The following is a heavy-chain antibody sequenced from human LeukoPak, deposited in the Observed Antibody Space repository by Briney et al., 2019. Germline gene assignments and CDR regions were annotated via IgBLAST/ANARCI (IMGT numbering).Heavy chain of an antibody. CDR3: ARSRSGYYYDILTGYYPTGYFDY. CDR1: GYTFTSYY. D-gene: IGHD3-9*01. J-gene: IGHJ4*02. Sequence: ASVKVSCKASGYTFTSYYMHWVRRAPGQGLEWMGIINPSGGSTSYAQKFQGRVTMTRDMSTSTVYMELSSLRSEDTAVYYCARSRSGYYYDILTGYYPTGYFDYWGQGTLVTVSS. V-gene: IGHV1-46*01. CDR2: INPSGGST.